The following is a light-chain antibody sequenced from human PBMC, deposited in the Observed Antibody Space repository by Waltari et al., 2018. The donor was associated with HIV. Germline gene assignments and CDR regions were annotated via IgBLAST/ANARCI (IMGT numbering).Light chain of an antibody. V-gene: IGLV1-44*01. Sequence: QSVLTQPPSASGTPGQGVTISCSGSRSNIGSNTVSWYQQLPGTAPKLFIYSNSQRPSGVPDRFPGSKSVTSASLAISGLQSEDEADYYCAASDDSLNGWVFGGGTKLTVV. CDR1: RSNIGSNT. J-gene: IGLJ3*02. CDR3: AASDDSLNGWV. CDR2: SNS.